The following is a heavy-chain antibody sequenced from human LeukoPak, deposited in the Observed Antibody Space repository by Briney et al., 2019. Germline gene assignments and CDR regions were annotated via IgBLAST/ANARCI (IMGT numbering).Heavy chain of an antibody. CDR3: ARVGVTMVRVLFDI. J-gene: IGHJ3*02. CDR1: VYTFTSYY. D-gene: IGHD3-10*01. V-gene: IGHV1-46*01. CDR2: INPSGGST. Sequence: ASVEVSCKESVYTFTSYYMHWVRQAPGQGLEWMGIINPSGGSTSYAQKFQGRVTMTRDMSTSTVYMELSSLRSEDTAVYYCARVGVTMVRVLFDIWGQGTMVTVSS.